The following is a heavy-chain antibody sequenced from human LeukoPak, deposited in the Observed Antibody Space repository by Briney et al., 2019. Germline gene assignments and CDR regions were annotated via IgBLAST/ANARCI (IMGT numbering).Heavy chain of an antibody. CDR3: ARARDDQQWLGEFAFDI. Sequence: ASVKVSCKASGYTFTGYYMHWVRQAPGQGLEWMGWINPSSGGTNYAQKFQGRVTMTRDTSISTAYMELSRLRSDDTAVYYCARARDDQQWLGEFAFDIWGQGTMVTVSS. V-gene: IGHV1-2*02. D-gene: IGHD6-19*01. J-gene: IGHJ3*02. CDR1: GYTFTGYY. CDR2: INPSSGGT.